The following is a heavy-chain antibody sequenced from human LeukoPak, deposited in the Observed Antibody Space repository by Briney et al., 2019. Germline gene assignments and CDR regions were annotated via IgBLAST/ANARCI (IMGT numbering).Heavy chain of an antibody. CDR3: AKGSRWHYDILTGTGFDY. J-gene: IGHJ4*02. Sequence: GRSLRLSCAASGFTFDDYAMHWVRQAPGKGLEWVSGISWNSGSIGYADSVKGRFTISRDNAKNSLYLQMNSLRAEDMALYYCAKGSRWHYDILTGTGFDYWGQGTLVTVSS. V-gene: IGHV3-9*03. D-gene: IGHD3-9*01. CDR1: GFTFDDYA. CDR2: ISWNSGSI.